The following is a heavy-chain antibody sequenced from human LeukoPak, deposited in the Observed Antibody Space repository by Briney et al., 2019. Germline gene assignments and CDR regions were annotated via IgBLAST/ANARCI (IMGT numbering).Heavy chain of an antibody. Sequence: SETLSLTCTVSGGSISSSSYYWGWIRQPRGKGLEWIGSIYYSGSTYYNPSLKSRVTISVDTSKNQFSLKLSSVTAADTAVYYCARLLGYCSSTSCYLFFDYWGQGTLVTVSS. J-gene: IGHJ4*02. CDR2: IYYSGST. CDR3: ARLLGYCSSTSCYLFFDY. CDR1: GGSISSSSYY. D-gene: IGHD2-2*01. V-gene: IGHV4-39*01.